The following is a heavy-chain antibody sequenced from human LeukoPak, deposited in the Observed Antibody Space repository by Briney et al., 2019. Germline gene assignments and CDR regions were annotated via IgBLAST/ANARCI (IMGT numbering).Heavy chain of an antibody. Sequence: ASVKVSCKASGYTFTSYGISWVRQAPGQGLEWMGWISAYNGNTNYAQKLQGRVTMTTDTSTSTAYMELRSLRSGDTAVYYCAREYQLLGDYYYYYMDVWGKGTTVTVSS. D-gene: IGHD2-2*01. V-gene: IGHV1-18*01. CDR3: AREYQLLGDYYYYYMDV. CDR1: GYTFTSYG. CDR2: ISAYNGNT. J-gene: IGHJ6*03.